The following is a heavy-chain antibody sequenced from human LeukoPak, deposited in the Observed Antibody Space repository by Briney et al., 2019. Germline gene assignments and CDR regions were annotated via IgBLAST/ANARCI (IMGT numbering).Heavy chain of an antibody. Sequence: PGGSLRLSCAASGFNFRTYGMHWVRQAPGKGREWVAFIQFDESSKNYADSVKGRFTISRDNSKNTVYLQVNSLRAEDTAVYYCAKEDGTVVVSTFGDWGQGTLVTVSS. CDR1: GFNFRTYG. CDR2: IQFDESSK. D-gene: IGHD3-22*01. CDR3: AKEDGTVVVSTFGD. V-gene: IGHV3-30*02. J-gene: IGHJ4*02.